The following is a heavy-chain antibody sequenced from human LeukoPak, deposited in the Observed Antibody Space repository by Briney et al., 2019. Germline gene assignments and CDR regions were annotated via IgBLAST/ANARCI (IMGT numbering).Heavy chain of an antibody. J-gene: IGHJ4*02. CDR3: ARGRDSSGYYYYFDY. D-gene: IGHD3-22*01. V-gene: IGHV3-21*04. Sequence: GGSLRLSCAASAFTFSSYSMNWVRQAPGKGLEWVSSISSSSSYIYYADSVKGRFTISRDNAKNSLYLQMNSLRAEDTALYYCARGRDSSGYYYYFDYWGQGTLVTVSS. CDR2: ISSSSSYI. CDR1: AFTFSSYS.